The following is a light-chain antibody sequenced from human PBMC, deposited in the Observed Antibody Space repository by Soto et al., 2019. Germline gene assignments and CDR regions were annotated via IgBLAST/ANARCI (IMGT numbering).Light chain of an antibody. CDR1: SSDVGGYNY. J-gene: IGLJ2*01. CDR2: DVS. Sequence: QSALTQPASVSGSPGQSITISCTGTSSDVGGYNYVSWYQQHPGKAPKLMIYDVSNRPSGVSNRFSGSKSGNTASLTISGLQAEDEGDYYCSSYTSSSTSVVFGGGTKVTVL. CDR3: SSYTSSSTSVV. V-gene: IGLV2-14*01.